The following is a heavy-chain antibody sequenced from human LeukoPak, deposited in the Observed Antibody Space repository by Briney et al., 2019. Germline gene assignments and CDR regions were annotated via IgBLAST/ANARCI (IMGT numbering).Heavy chain of an antibody. J-gene: IGHJ4*02. CDR1: GFTFSSYG. D-gene: IGHD3-10*01. Sequence: GGSLRLSCAASGFTFSSYGMHWVRQAPGKGLEWVAVIWYDGSNKYYADSVKGRFTISRDNSKSTLYLQMNSLRAEDTAVYYCAKAMVRGFTSISAFDYWGQGTLVTVSS. CDR3: AKAMVRGFTSISAFDY. V-gene: IGHV3-33*06. CDR2: IWYDGSNK.